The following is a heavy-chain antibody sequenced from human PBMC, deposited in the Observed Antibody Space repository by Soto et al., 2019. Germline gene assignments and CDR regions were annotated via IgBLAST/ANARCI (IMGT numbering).Heavy chain of an antibody. CDR3: ASQGRLPDAFDI. D-gene: IGHD6-25*01. V-gene: IGHV3-7*01. CDR2: IKQDGSEK. J-gene: IGHJ3*02. CDR1: VFTFSTSW. Sequence: GGSLRLSCAASVFTFSTSWMSWVRQAPGKWLEWLANIKQDGSEKXXVDSVKGRXTISRYNSKNSXYLQMXSLRAEDTAVYYCASQGRLPDAFDIWCQGTMVTVS.